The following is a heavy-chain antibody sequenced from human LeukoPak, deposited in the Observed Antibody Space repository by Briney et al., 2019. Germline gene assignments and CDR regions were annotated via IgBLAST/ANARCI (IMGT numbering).Heavy chain of an antibody. CDR1: GFTVSSNY. Sequence: GGSLRLSCAAPGFTVSSNYMSWVRQAPGKGLEWVSVIYSGGSTYYADSVKGRFTISRDNSKNTLYLQMHSLRAEDTAVYYCARGERGSYDFDYWGQGTLVTVSS. CDR3: ARGERGSYDFDY. D-gene: IGHD1-26*01. CDR2: IYSGGST. V-gene: IGHV3-53*01. J-gene: IGHJ4*02.